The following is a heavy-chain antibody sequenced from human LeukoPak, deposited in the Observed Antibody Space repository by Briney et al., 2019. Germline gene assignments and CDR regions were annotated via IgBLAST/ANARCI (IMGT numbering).Heavy chain of an antibody. D-gene: IGHD4-17*01. CDR1: GFTFSSYT. CDR2: ISGSTDAT. V-gene: IGHV3-23*01. CDR3: AKERQTGDYFTSDH. Sequence: GGSLRLSCTASGFTFSSYTTNWVRQAPGKGLDWVSAISGSTDATYYANSVRGRFTISRDNSRNTLYLQMSNLGAEDTAVYYCAKERQTGDYFTSDHWGQGTLVAVSS. J-gene: IGHJ4*02.